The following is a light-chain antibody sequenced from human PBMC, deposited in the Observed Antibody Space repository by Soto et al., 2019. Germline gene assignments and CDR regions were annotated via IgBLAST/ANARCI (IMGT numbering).Light chain of an antibody. CDR3: QQRSNWLT. J-gene: IGKJ4*01. Sequence: EIVLTQSPATLSVSAGERATLSCRASQSVSSYLSWYQQKPGQAPRLPIYDASNRATGIPARFSGIGSGTDFTLTLSSLAPEDFAVYYCQQRSNWLTFGGGTKVDIK. V-gene: IGKV3-11*01. CDR2: DAS. CDR1: QSVSSY.